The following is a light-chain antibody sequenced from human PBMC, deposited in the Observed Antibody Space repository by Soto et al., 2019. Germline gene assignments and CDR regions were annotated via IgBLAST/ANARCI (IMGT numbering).Light chain of an antibody. CDR2: DAS. CDR3: QQRTTWPLPWT. J-gene: IGKJ4*01. Sequence: EVVLTQSPATLSLSPGERATLSCRASQTIGTSLAWYQQKPGQAPRLLIYDASNRATGIPAGFSGGGSGTDFTLTISSLEPEDFAVYYCQQRTTWPLPWTFGGGTKVEMK. V-gene: IGKV3-11*01. CDR1: QTIGTS.